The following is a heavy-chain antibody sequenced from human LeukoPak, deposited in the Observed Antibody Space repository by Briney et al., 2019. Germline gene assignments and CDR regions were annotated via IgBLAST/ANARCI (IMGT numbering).Heavy chain of an antibody. J-gene: IGHJ4*02. Sequence: PGGSLRLSCAASGFAFSSYSMNWVRQAPGKGLEWVSYISSSSSTIYYADSVKGRFTISRDNAKNSLYLQMNSLRAEDTAVYYCAAIMITFGGVIVKDYWGQGTLVTVSS. CDR2: ISSSSSTI. V-gene: IGHV3-48*04. CDR3: AAIMITFGGVIVKDY. D-gene: IGHD3-16*02. CDR1: GFAFSSYS.